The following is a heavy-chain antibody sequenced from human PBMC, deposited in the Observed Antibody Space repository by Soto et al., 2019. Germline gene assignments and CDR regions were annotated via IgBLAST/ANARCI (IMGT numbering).Heavy chain of an antibody. CDR1: GFTFSSYG. V-gene: IGHV3-33*01. CDR2: IWYDGSNK. Sequence: VQLVESGGGVVQPGRSLRLSCAASGFTFSSYGMHWVRQAPGKGLEWVAVIWYDGSNKYYADSVKGRFTISRDNSKNTLYLQMNSLRAEDTAVYYCARGWGGSYPNWFDPWGQGTLVTVSS. J-gene: IGHJ5*02. CDR3: ARGWGGSYPNWFDP. D-gene: IGHD1-26*01.